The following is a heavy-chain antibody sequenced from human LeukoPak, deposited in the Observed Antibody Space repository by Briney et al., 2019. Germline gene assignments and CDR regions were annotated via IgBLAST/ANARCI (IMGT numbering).Heavy chain of an antibody. CDR1: GFTFSSYG. D-gene: IGHD3-3*01. CDR3: ASADITIFGVDPTYYYYYYMDV. Sequence: PGGSLRLSCAASGFTFSSYGMHWVRQAPGKGLEWVAFIRYDGSNKYYADSVKGRFTISRDNSKNTLYLQMNSLRAEDTAVYYCASADITIFGVDPTYYYYYYMDVWGKGTTVTVSS. CDR2: IRYDGSNK. J-gene: IGHJ6*03. V-gene: IGHV3-30*02.